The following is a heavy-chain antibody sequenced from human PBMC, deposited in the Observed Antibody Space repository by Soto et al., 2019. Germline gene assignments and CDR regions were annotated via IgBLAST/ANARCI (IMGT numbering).Heavy chain of an antibody. J-gene: IGHJ1*01. CDR2: ITGRGVGST. Sequence: EVQLVESGGGLVQPGGSLRLSCAASGFTFTTYTMNWARQAPGKGLEWVSFITGRGVGSTYYADSVKGRFTISRDKAKNSLYLQMNSLRAEDTAVYYCARGLIAARPVGALWGQGTLVIVSS. V-gene: IGHV3-48*01. CDR1: GFTFTTYT. CDR3: ARGLIAARPVGAL. D-gene: IGHD6-6*01.